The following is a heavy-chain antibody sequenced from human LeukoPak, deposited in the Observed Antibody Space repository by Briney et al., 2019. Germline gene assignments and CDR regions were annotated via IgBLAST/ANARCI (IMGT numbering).Heavy chain of an antibody. CDR3: ARRATTERGHSYGLDY. D-gene: IGHD5-18*01. CDR1: GFTFSDYA. V-gene: IGHV3-48*01. J-gene: IGHJ4*02. CDR2: ISGSGFTK. Sequence: GGSLRLSCAASGFTFSDYAMHWVRQAPGKGLEWISYISGSGFTKHYADSVKGRFTISRDNAKNSLYLQMDSLRAEDTAVYYCARRATTERGHSYGLDYWGQGTLVTVSS.